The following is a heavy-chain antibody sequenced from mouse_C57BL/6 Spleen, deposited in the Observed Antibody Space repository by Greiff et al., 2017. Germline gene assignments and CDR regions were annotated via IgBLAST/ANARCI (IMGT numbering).Heavy chain of an antibody. CDR3: ASGAVRTEGFAY. CDR2: IDPANGNT. D-gene: IGHD1-1*01. CDR1: GFTIKNTY. Sequence: EVQLQQSVAELVRPGASVKLSCTASGFTIKNTYMHWVKQRPEQGLEWIGRIDPANGNTKYAPKFQGKATITADKSSNTAYLQLSSLTSEDTAIYYCASGAVRTEGFAYWGQGTLVTVSA. V-gene: IGHV14-3*01. J-gene: IGHJ3*01.